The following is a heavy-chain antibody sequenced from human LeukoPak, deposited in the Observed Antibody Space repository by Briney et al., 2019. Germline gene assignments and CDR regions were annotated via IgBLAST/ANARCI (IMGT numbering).Heavy chain of an antibody. J-gene: IGHJ4*02. CDR3: ARARRSAAAPGGYYFDS. D-gene: IGHD6-13*01. Sequence: ASAKVSCKASGYTLRSYGINWVRQAPGQGLEWMGWINTNTGNPAYAQGFTGRLVFSLDTSVTTTYLQISSLKIEDTAVYYCARARRSAAAPGGYYFDSWGQGTLVTVSS. CDR2: INTNTGNP. CDR1: GYTLRSYG. V-gene: IGHV7-4-1*02.